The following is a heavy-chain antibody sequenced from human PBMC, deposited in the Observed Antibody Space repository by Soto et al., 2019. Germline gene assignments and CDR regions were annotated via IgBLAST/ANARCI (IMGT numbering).Heavy chain of an antibody. V-gene: IGHV1-18*01. J-gene: IGHJ3*02. Sequence: ASVKVSCKTSGYTFNNYGISWVRQAPGQGLEWMGWISAHTGNTNYSQKFQGRVTMTTDTSTSTAYMELRSLRSDDTAVYYGARVLGYNSSWWRHTAFDIWGQGTMVTVSS. CDR1: GYTFNNYG. CDR3: ARVLGYNSSWWRHTAFDI. CDR2: ISAHTGNT. D-gene: IGHD6-13*01.